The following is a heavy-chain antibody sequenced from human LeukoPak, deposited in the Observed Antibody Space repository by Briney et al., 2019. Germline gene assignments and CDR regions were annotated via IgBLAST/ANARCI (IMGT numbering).Heavy chain of an antibody. Sequence: GGSLRLSCAASGFTFSSYGMHWVRQAPGKGLEWVAVIWYDGSNKYYADSVKGRFTISRDNSKNTLYLQMNSLRAEDTAVYYCAKGGPGTTRRHWFDPWGQGTLVTVSS. D-gene: IGHD1-7*01. CDR1: GFTFSSYG. V-gene: IGHV3-33*06. CDR2: IWYDGSNK. CDR3: AKGGPGTTRRHWFDP. J-gene: IGHJ5*02.